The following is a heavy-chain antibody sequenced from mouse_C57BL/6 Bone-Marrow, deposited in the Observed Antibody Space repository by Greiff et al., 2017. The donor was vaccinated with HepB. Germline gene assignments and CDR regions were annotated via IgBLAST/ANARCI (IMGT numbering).Heavy chain of an antibody. CDR1: GYTFTSYW. J-gene: IGHJ4*01. V-gene: IGHV1-61*01. CDR3: ARDFYAMDY. CDR2: IYPSDSET. Sequence: VQLQQPGAELVRPGSSVKLSCKASGYTFTSYWMDWVKQRPGQGLEWIGNIYPSDSETHYSQKFKDKATLTVDKSSSTAYMQLSSLTSEDSAVYYCARDFYAMDYWGQGTSVTVSS.